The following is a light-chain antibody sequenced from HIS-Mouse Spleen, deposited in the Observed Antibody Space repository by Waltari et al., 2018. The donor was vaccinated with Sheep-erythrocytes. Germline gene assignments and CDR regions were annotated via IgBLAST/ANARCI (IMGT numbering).Light chain of an antibody. J-gene: IGLJ2*01. Sequence: SYELTQPPSVFVSPGQTASITCSGDNLGDKYACWYQQKPGQSPVLVIYQDSKRPSGIPERFSGSNSGNTATLTISGTQAMDEADYYCQAWDSSTAVFGGGTKLTVL. CDR3: QAWDSSTAV. CDR2: QDS. V-gene: IGLV3-1*01. CDR1: NLGDKY.